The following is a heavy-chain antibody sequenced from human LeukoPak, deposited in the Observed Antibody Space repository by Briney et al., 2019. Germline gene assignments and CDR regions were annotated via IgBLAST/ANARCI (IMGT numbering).Heavy chain of an antibody. V-gene: IGHV3-33*06. CDR3: AKEERGFDY. Sequence: QPGRSLRLSCAASGFTFSSYGMHWVRQAPGKGLEWVAVIWYDGSNKYYADSVKGRFTISRDNSKNTLYLQMNSLRAEDTAVYYCAKEERGFDYWGQGILVTVSS. J-gene: IGHJ4*02. CDR1: GFTFSSYG. CDR2: IWYDGSNK.